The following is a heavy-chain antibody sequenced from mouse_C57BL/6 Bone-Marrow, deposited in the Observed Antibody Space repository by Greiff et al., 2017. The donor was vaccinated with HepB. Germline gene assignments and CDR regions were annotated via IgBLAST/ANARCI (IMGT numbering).Heavy chain of an antibody. Sequence: EVKVIESGGDLVKPGGSLKLSCAASGFTFSSYGMSWVRQTPDKRLEWVATISSGGSYTYYPDSVKGRFTISRDNAKNTLYLQMSSLKSEDTAMYYCARPSITTVVAHWYFDVWGTGTTVTVSS. CDR3: ARPSITTVVAHWYFDV. D-gene: IGHD1-1*01. CDR1: GFTFSSYG. CDR2: ISSGGSYT. V-gene: IGHV5-6*01. J-gene: IGHJ1*03.